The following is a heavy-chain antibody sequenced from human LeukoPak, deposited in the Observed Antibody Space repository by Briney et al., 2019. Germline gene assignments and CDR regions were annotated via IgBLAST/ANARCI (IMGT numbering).Heavy chain of an antibody. CDR3: AKSGLLWFGELIDY. CDR1: GFTFSSYD. CDR2: ISGSGGST. D-gene: IGHD3-10*01. Sequence: PGGSLRLSCAASGFTFSSYDMSWVRQAPGKGLEWVSAISGSGGSTYYADSVKGRFTISRDNSKNTLYLQMNSLRAEDTAVYYCAKSGLLWFGELIDYWGQGTLVTVSS. J-gene: IGHJ4*02. V-gene: IGHV3-23*01.